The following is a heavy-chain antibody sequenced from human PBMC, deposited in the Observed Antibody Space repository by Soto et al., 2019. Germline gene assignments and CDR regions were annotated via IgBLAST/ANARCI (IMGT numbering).Heavy chain of an antibody. V-gene: IGHV4-34*01. CDR3: ASNRVTVTTYSASTEMDV. CDR2: INHSGST. J-gene: IGHJ6*02. D-gene: IGHD1-7*01. Sequence: SETLSLTCAVYGGSFSGYYWSWIRQPPGKGLEWIGEINHSGSTNYNPSLKSRVTISVDTSKNQFSLKLSSVTAADTAVYYCASNRVTVTTYSASTEMDVLCQDTTLTVSS. CDR1: GGSFSGYY.